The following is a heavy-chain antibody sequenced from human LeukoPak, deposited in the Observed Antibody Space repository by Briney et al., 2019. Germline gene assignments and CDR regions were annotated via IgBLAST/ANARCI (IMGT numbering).Heavy chain of an antibody. V-gene: IGHV7-4-1*02. CDR2: INTNTGNP. Sequence: ASVKASCKASGYTFTSYAMNWVRQAPGQGLEWMGWINTNTGNPTYAQGFTGRSVFSLDTSVSTAYLQISSLKAEDTAVYYCASGSSWYTGTFDYWGQGTLVTVSS. CDR1: GYTFTSYA. D-gene: IGHD6-13*01. CDR3: ASGSSWYTGTFDY. J-gene: IGHJ4*02.